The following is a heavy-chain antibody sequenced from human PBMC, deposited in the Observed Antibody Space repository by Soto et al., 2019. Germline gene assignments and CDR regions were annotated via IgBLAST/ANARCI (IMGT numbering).Heavy chain of an antibody. D-gene: IGHD3-3*01. CDR1: GGSVSSGSYY. J-gene: IGHJ5*02. CDR2: IYYSGST. CDR3: ARSPVFNNWFDP. Sequence: LSLTCTVSGGSVSSGSYYWSWIRQPPGKGLEWIGYIYYSGSTNYNPPLKSRVTISVDTSKNQFSLKLSSVTAADTAVYYCARSPVFNNWFDPWGQGTLVTVSS. V-gene: IGHV4-61*01.